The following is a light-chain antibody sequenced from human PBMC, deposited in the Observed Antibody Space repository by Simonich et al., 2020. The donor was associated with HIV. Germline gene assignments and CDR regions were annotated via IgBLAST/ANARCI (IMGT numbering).Light chain of an antibody. V-gene: IGKV1-13*02. CDR1: QGISSA. J-gene: IGKJ5*01. CDR2: DAS. CDR3: QQFNSYPIT. Sequence: AIQLTQSPSSLSASVGDRVTIACRARQGISSALAWYQQKPGKAPKPLIYDASSLESGVPSRFSGSGSGTDFTLTISSLQPEDFAPYYCQQFNSYPITFGQGTRLEIK.